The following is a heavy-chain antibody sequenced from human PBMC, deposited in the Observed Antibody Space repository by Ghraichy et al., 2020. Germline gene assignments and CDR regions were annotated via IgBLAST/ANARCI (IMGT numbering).Heavy chain of an antibody. Sequence: GGSLRLSCAGSGFTFSSYWMNWGRQAPGKGLEWVANINQDGGEKDYVDSVKGRFTISRDNSKNTLYLQMNSLRAEDTAVYYCATAQNIVVVPAAPYYYYGLDVWGQGTTVTVSS. D-gene: IGHD2-2*01. V-gene: IGHV3-7*03. J-gene: IGHJ6*02. CDR2: INQDGGEK. CDR3: ATAQNIVVVPAAPYYYYGLDV. CDR1: GFTFSSYW.